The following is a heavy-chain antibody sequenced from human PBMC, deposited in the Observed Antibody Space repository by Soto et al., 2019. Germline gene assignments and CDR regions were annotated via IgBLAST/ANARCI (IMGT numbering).Heavy chain of an antibody. CDR2: AHHSGRT. CDR3: ARSEATVLDY. CDR1: GGSMSSSNW. D-gene: IGHD4-17*01. Sequence: QVQLQESGPGLVKPSGTLSLTCTVSGGSMSSSNWWNWVRQSPGKGLEWIGEAHHSGRTNYNPSLNSRVTISLDKSKNHFSLKLTSVTAADTAVYCWARSEATVLDYWGQGTLVTVSS. J-gene: IGHJ4*02. V-gene: IGHV4-4*01.